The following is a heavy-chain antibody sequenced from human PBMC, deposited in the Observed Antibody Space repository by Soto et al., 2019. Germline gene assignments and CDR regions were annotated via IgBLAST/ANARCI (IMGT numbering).Heavy chain of an antibody. Sequence: QVQLQQWGAGLLKPSETLSLTCAVYGGSFSGYYWSWIRQPPGKGLEWIGEINHSGSTNYNPSLTSRVTISVDTSKNQFSLKLSSVTAAATAVYYCARGRVDIVATAPFYYYYYMDVWGKGTTVTVSS. V-gene: IGHV4-34*01. CDR1: GGSFSGYY. J-gene: IGHJ6*03. D-gene: IGHD5-12*01. CDR2: INHSGST. CDR3: ARGRVDIVATAPFYYYYYMDV.